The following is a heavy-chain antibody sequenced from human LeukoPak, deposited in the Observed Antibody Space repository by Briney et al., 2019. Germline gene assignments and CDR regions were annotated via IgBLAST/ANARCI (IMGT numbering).Heavy chain of an antibody. J-gene: IGHJ3*02. V-gene: IGHV1-8*01. CDR2: MNPQSGNT. CDR3: ARAYSAGYHSYDAFDM. CDR1: GNTFSSYD. Sequence: ASVKVSCKASGNTFSSYDINWVRQATAQGLEWMGWMNPQSGNTGYAQKFQGRVIMTRNSSILTAYMELSSLKSEDTAMYFCARAYSAGYHSYDAFDMWGQGTMVTVSS. D-gene: IGHD3-22*01.